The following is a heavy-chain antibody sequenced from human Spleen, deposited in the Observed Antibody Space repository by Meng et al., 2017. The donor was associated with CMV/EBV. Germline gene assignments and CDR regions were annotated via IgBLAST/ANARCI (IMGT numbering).Heavy chain of an antibody. D-gene: IGHD5-24*01. CDR2: INIKSGGT. CDR1: GYTFTDYF. CDR3: ARDQSLEAWRWLQPKVGGIDH. J-gene: IGHJ4*02. Sequence: ASVKVSCKASGYTFTDYFIHWVRQTPGQGFEWMGWINIKSGGTKYAQKFQGRVTMTMDTSIRTAYMELRGVRSDDTAVYYCARDQSLEAWRWLQPKVGGIDHWGQGTLVTVSS. V-gene: IGHV1-2*02.